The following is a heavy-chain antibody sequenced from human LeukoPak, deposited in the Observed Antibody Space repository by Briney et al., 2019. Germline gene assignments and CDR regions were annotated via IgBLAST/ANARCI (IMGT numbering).Heavy chain of an antibody. D-gene: IGHD4-11*01. J-gene: IGHJ6*03. CDR1: GSSISSGGYY. CDR2: IYYSGST. V-gene: IGHV4-31*03. Sequence: SETLSLTCTVSGSSISSGGYYWSWIRQHPGTGLDWIGYIYYSGSTYCNPSLKSRATISVDTSKNQFSLGLTSVTAADTAVYYCARAPKGMTTVRYYYYYYMDVWGEGTTVTVSS. CDR3: ARAPKGMTTVRYYYYYYMDV.